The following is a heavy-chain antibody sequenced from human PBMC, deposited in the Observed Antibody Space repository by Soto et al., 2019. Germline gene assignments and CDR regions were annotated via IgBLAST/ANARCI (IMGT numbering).Heavy chain of an antibody. CDR3: AHRVLRTVFGLVTTTAIYFDF. Sequence: QITLNESGPTQVKPRQTLTLTCTFSGFSLTTSGVGVGWIRQSPGKAPEWLALIYCADDKRYSPSPKSRLTITKDTSKNQVVMTMADLDPADTATYYCAHRVLRTVFGLVTTTAIYFDFWGQGTPVAVSS. V-gene: IGHV2-5*02. D-gene: IGHD3-3*01. CDR2: IYCADDK. CDR1: GFSLTTSGVG. J-gene: IGHJ4*02.